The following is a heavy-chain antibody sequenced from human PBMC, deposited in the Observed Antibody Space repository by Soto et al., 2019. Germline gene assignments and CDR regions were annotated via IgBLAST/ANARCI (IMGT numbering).Heavy chain of an antibody. CDR3: AKYTSGWDFDY. D-gene: IGHD6-19*01. CDR1: GFTLSSYA. V-gene: IGHV3-23*01. Sequence: EVQLLESGGGLVQPGGSPRLSCAASGFTLSSYAMSWVRQAPGKGLEWVSAITGSGAGTYYADSVKGRFTISRDNSKNTLYLQMNSLRADDTALYYCAKYTSGWDFDYWGQGTLVTVSS. J-gene: IGHJ4*02. CDR2: ITGSGAGT.